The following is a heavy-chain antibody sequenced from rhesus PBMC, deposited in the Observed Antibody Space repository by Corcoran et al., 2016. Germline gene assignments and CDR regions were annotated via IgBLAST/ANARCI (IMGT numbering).Heavy chain of an antibody. J-gene: IGHJ4*01. CDR3: ARRDPTTVAATGLDY. CDR2: ISGSGGST. CDR1: GGSISSTY. V-gene: IGHV4-173*01. Sequence: QLPLQESGPGLVQPSETLSLTCAVSGGSISSTYWSWIRQPPGKGLEWIGRISGSGGSTDYNPYLKSRVTISTDTSKNQFSLKLSSVTAADTAVYYCARRDPTTVAATGLDYWGQGVLVTVSS. D-gene: IGHD4-29*01.